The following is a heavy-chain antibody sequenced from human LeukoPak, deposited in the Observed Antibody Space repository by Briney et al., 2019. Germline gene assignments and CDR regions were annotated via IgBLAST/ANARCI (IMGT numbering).Heavy chain of an antibody. J-gene: IGHJ4*02. CDR3: ARHRNEYDYGDYQVIDY. Sequence: PSETLSLTCTVSGCSISSSSDYWGWIRHPPGKGLEGIGSIYYSGSTYYNRSLKSRVSISVDTSKNQFSLKLSSVTAADTAVYYCARHRNEYDYGDYQVIDYWGQGTLVTVSS. CDR2: IYYSGST. CDR1: GCSISSSSDY. V-gene: IGHV4-39*01. D-gene: IGHD4-17*01.